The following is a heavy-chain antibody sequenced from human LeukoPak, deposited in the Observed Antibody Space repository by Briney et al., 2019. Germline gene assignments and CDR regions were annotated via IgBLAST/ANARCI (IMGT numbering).Heavy chain of an antibody. CDR1: GYSFTNYW. J-gene: IGHJ6*02. CDR2: IYPGDSDT. Sequence: GESLKISCKGSGYSFTNYWIGLVRQMPGEVLEFMGVIYPGDSDTSYSPTFQGQVTISADKSISTAYLQWSSLKASDTAMYYCARHYGGGEYYYGMDVWGQGTTVTVAS. CDR3: ARHYGGGEYYYGMDV. V-gene: IGHV5-51*01. D-gene: IGHD2-21*01.